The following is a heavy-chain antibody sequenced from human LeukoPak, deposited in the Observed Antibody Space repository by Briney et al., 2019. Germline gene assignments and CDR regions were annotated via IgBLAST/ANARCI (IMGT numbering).Heavy chain of an antibody. Sequence: PSETLSLICSVSGDSISSYSWSWIRQPAGKGLEWIGRIYISGGTNYNPSLKSRVTMSVDTSKNQFSLKLSSVTAADTAVYYCARGREDFDYWGQGTLVTVSS. J-gene: IGHJ4*02. V-gene: IGHV4-4*07. CDR1: GDSISSYS. CDR3: ARGREDFDY. CDR2: IYISGGT.